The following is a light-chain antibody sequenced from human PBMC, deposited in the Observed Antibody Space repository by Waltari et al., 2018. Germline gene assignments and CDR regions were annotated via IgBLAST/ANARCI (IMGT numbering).Light chain of an antibody. V-gene: IGKV3-20*01. CDR2: GAS. Sequence: EIVLTQSPGPLSLSPGERATLSCRASQSVTSSYLARYQQKPGQAPRLLIYGASSRATGIPDRFSGSGSGTDFTLTISRLEPEDFAVYYCQQYGTSPRNTFGQGTKLQIK. CDR3: QQYGTSPRNT. CDR1: QSVTSSY. J-gene: IGKJ2*01.